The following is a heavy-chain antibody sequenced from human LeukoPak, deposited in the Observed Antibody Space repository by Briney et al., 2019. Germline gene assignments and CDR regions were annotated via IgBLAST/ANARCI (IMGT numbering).Heavy chain of an antibody. CDR2: IYYSGST. Sequence: PWETLSLTCTVSGGSISSYYWSWIRQPPGKGLEWIGYIYYSGSTNYNPSLKSRVTISVDTSKNQFSLKLSSVTAADTAVYYCARQAALAPKDYYYYMDVWGKGTTVTVSS. J-gene: IGHJ6*03. CDR1: GGSISSYY. D-gene: IGHD6-25*01. CDR3: ARQAALAPKDYYYYMDV. V-gene: IGHV4-59*01.